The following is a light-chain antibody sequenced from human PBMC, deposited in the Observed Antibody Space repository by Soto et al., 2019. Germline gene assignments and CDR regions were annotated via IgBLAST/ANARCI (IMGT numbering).Light chain of an antibody. CDR2: DAS. CDR1: QSISGW. CDR3: QQYNSYWT. V-gene: IGKV1-5*01. Sequence: DIQMTQSPSTLSASIGDRVTVTCRASQSISGWLAWYQQKPGKPPKLLIFDASTLESGVPSRFSGSGSGKEFTLNISSLQPEDSATYFCQQYNSYWTFGQGTKVE. J-gene: IGKJ1*01.